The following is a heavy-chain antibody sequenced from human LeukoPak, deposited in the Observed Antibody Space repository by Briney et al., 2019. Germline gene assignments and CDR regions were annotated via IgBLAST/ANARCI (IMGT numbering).Heavy chain of an antibody. CDR3: ARDPITMVRGVWYYGMDV. J-gene: IGHJ6*02. V-gene: IGHV4-61*02. D-gene: IGHD3-10*01. Sequence: SQTLSLTCTVSGASVSGGSYYWSWIRQPAGKGLELIGRIYSNGNTNYNPSLKSRVTISVDTSKNQFSLKLSSVTAADTAVYYCARDPITMVRGVWYYGMDVWGQGTTVTVSS. CDR2: IYSNGNT. CDR1: GASVSGGSYY.